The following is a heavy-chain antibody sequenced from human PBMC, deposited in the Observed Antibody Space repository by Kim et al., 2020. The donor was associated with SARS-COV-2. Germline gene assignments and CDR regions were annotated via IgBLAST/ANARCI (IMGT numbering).Heavy chain of an antibody. Sequence: KSRVTISVDTSKNQFALKLGSVTAADTAVYYCARDGYYGSGSYYSGAFDIWGQGTMVTVSS. CDR3: ARDGYYGSGSYYSGAFDI. J-gene: IGHJ3*02. D-gene: IGHD3-10*01. V-gene: IGHV4-31*02.